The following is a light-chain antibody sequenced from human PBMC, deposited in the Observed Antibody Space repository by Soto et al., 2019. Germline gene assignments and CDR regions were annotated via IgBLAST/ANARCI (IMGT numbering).Light chain of an antibody. CDR3: CSYAGTVAYV. V-gene: IGLV2-23*02. CDR2: EVN. Sequence: QSVLTQPASVSGSPGQSITISCAGTSSDIGNYNLVSWYQQHPGKAPKLMICEVNKRPSGVSNRFSGSKSGNTASLTISGLQAEDEAAYYCCSYAGTVAYVFGTGTKLTVL. J-gene: IGLJ1*01. CDR1: SSDIGNYNL.